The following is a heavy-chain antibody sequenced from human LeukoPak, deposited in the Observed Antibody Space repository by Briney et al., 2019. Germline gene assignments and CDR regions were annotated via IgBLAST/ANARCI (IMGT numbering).Heavy chain of an antibody. D-gene: IGHD3-3*01. CDR1: GLTFDDYA. CDR3: VKDAGSLFGVIPYYFDY. J-gene: IGHJ4*02. V-gene: IGHV3-9*01. Sequence: GGSLRLSCAASGLTFDDYAMHWVRQAPGKGLEWVSGISWDSGSIGYADSVKGRFTISRDNAKNSLYLQMNSLRPEDTAFYYCVKDAGSLFGVIPYYFDYRGQGTLVTVSS. CDR2: ISWDSGSI.